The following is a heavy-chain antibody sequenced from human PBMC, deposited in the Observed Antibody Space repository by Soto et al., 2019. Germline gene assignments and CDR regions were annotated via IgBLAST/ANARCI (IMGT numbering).Heavy chain of an antibody. CDR3: ARPLYGSGSVWFDP. Sequence: LRLSCSASGFTFSGYWMTWVRQAPGKGLEWVANIKEDGSEKYYVDSVKGRFTISRDNPKNSLYLQMNSLRADDTAVYYCARPLYGSGSVWFDPWGQGTLVTVSS. V-gene: IGHV3-7*03. CDR2: IKEDGSEK. J-gene: IGHJ5*02. D-gene: IGHD3-10*01. CDR1: GFTFSGYW.